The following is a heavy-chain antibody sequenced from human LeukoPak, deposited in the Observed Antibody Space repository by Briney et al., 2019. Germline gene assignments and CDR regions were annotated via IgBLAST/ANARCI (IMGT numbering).Heavy chain of an antibody. D-gene: IGHD3-16*01. CDR2: IYHSGST. J-gene: IGHJ4*02. Sequence: SETLSLTCTVSGGSISGSNWWSWIRQPPGEGLEWIGEIYHSGSTNYNPSLKSRVTISVDKSKNQFSLKLSSVTAADTAVYYCASVVMITFGGVSYFDYWGQGTLVTVSS. V-gene: IGHV4-4*02. CDR3: ASVVMITFGGVSYFDY. CDR1: GGSISGSNW.